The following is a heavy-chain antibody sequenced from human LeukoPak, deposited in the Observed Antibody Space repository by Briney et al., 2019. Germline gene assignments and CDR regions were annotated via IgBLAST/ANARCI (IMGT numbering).Heavy chain of an antibody. D-gene: IGHD2-15*01. CDR3: AREMFSRRKPGYCSGGSCSNWFDP. CDR1: GGTFSSYA. Sequence: SVKVSCKASGGTFSSYAISWVRQAPGQRLEWMGRIIPIFGTANYAQKFQGRVTITTDESTSTAYMELSSLRSEDTAVYYCAREMFSRRKPGYCSGGSCSNWFDPWGQGTLVTVSS. J-gene: IGHJ5*02. V-gene: IGHV1-69*05. CDR2: IIPIFGTA.